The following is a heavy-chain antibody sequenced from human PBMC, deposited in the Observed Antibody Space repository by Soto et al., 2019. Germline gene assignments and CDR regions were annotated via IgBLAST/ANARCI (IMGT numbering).Heavy chain of an antibody. D-gene: IGHD6-19*01. J-gene: IGHJ3*02. CDR3: AKDEVAVAGDAFDI. V-gene: IGHV3-7*01. Sequence: GGSLRLSCAASGFTFSSYSMNWVRQAPGKGLEWVANIKQDGSEKYYVDSVKGRFTISRDNAKNSLYLQMNSLRAEDTAVYYCAKDEVAVAGDAFDIWGQGTMVTVSS. CDR1: GFTFSSYS. CDR2: IKQDGSEK.